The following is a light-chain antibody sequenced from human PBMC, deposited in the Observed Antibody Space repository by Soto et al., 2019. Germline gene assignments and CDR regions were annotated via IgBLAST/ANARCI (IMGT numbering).Light chain of an antibody. CDR1: SSDVGNYNL. CDR3: CSYAGSGTYV. CDR2: EGS. J-gene: IGLJ1*01. V-gene: IGLV2-23*01. Sequence: QSVLTQPASVSGSPAQSITISCTGTSSDVGNYNLVSWYQQHPGKAPKLMIYEGSKRPSGVSNRFSGSKSGNTASLTISGLQAEDEADYYCCSYAGSGTYVFGTGTKLTVL.